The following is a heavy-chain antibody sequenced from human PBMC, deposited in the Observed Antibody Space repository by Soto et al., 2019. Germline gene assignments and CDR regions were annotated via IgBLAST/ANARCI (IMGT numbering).Heavy chain of an antibody. CDR1: GYTFFNYG. CDR2: ISAYNGNR. J-gene: IGHJ5*02. CDR3: ARVSGSSSWYWFDP. V-gene: IGHV1-18*01. D-gene: IGHD6-13*01. Sequence: ASVKVSCKASGYTFFNYGVSWVRQAPGQGLEWMGWISAYNGNRNYAQKLQGRVTMTTDTSTSTAYMELRSLRSDDTAVYYCARVSGSSSWYWFDPWGQGTLVTVSS.